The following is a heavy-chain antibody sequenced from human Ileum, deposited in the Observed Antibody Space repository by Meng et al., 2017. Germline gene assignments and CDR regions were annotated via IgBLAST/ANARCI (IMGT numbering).Heavy chain of an antibody. CDR3: ARRVGATPYAYNWLDP. Sequence: QVQLHAWGAGLVKPSETPPLPGGVYGGSFSGYYWSWIRQPPGKGLEWIGEIDHSGGTNYNPSLKNRVTISVDTSNNRFSLKLSSVKAADTALYFCARRVGATPYAYNWLDPWGQGTLVTVSS. D-gene: IGHD1-26*01. CDR1: GGSFSGYY. J-gene: IGHJ5*02. CDR2: IDHSGGT. V-gene: IGHV4-34*01.